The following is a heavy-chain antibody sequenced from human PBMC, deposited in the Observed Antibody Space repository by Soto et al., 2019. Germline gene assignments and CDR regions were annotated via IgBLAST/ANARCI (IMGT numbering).Heavy chain of an antibody. CDR3: VPGSWTPNPALDF. CDR2: ISGDGNDK. CDR1: GFIFRNFG. V-gene: IGHV3-30*03. Sequence: QVQLVESGGGVVQPGRSLRLSCAASGFIFRNFGMHWVRRAPGKGLEWVATISGDGNDKYYPDSMKGRFTISRDNFNNNAVLQPKRLRTEEKAGFYFVPGSWTPNPALDFWGPGVLVNVSS. D-gene: IGHD1-26*01. J-gene: IGHJ4*02.